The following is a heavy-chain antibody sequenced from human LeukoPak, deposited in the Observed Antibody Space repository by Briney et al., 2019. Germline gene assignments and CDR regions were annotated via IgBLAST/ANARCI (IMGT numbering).Heavy chain of an antibody. V-gene: IGHV1-2*02. CDR1: GYSFTGYY. J-gene: IGHJ4*02. D-gene: IGHD3-22*01. CDR2: INPYSGGT. CDR3: ARVRSYYESGGDFDY. Sequence: ASVKVSCKASGYSFTGYYIHWVRQAPGQGLEWMAWINPYSGGTNYAQNFQGRVTMTRDTSISTAYREVRRLRSDDTAVYYCARVRSYYESGGDFDYWGQGTLVTVSS.